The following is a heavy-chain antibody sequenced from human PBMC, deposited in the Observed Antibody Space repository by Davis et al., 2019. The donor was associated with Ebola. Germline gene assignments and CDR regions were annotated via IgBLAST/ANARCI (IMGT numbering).Heavy chain of an antibody. CDR1: GYTFTSYG. Sequence: ASVKVSYKASGYTFTSYGISWVRQAPGQGLEWMGWISAYNGNTNYAQKLQGRVTITADKSTSTAYMELSSLRSEDTAVYYCARDRWWRGDAFDIWGQGTMVTVSS. D-gene: IGHD2-15*01. V-gene: IGHV1-18*01. CDR2: ISAYNGNT. J-gene: IGHJ3*02. CDR3: ARDRWWRGDAFDI.